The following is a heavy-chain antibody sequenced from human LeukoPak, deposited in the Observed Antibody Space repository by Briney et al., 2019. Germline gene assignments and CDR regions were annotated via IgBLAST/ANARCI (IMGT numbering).Heavy chain of an antibody. J-gene: IGHJ4*02. CDR3: TTDTIDSSDY. V-gene: IGHV3-15*01. CDR2: IKSKTDGGTT. Sequence: GGSLRLSCAASGFTFSSYAMSWVRQAPGKGLEWVGRIKSKTDGGTTDYAAPVKGRFTISRDDSKNTLYLQMNSLKTEDTAVYYCTTDTIDSSDYWGQGTLVTVSS. D-gene: IGHD6-13*01. CDR1: GFTFSSYA.